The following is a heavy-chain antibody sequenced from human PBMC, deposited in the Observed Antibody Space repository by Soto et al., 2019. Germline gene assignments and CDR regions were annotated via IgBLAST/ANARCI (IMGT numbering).Heavy chain of an antibody. CDR2: IYHSGST. D-gene: IGHD3-22*01. CDR1: GYSISSGYY. Sequence: SETLSLTCAVSGYSISSGYYWGWIRQPPGKGLEWIGSIYHSGSTYYNPSLKSRVTISVDTSKNQFSLKLSSVTAADTAVYYCARETIVEGLGDAFDIWGQGTMVT. CDR3: ARETIVEGLGDAFDI. V-gene: IGHV4-38-2*02. J-gene: IGHJ3*02.